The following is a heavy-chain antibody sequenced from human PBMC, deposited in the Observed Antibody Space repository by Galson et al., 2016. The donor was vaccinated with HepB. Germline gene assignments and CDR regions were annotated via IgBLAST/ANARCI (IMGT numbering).Heavy chain of an antibody. Sequence: SLRLSCAASGFSFSSYAMHWVRQTPGKGLEWVAVISYDGNNKYSADSVKGRFPISRDNSKSTLYLQMNSLRAEDTALYYCARDPRFSISDFWSTSGVLDYWGQGTLVTVSS. CDR3: ARDPRFSISDFWSTSGVLDY. CDR2: ISYDGNNK. V-gene: IGHV3-30*04. J-gene: IGHJ4*02. D-gene: IGHD3-3*01. CDR1: GFSFSSYA.